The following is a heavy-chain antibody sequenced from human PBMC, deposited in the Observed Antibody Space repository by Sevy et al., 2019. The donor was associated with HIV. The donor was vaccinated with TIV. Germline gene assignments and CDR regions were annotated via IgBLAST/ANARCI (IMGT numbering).Heavy chain of an antibody. D-gene: IGHD6-6*01. J-gene: IGHJ6*02. CDR3: PRISSSPRAYYYYFGMDV. V-gene: IGHV5-51*01. Sequence: GESLKISCKGSEYNFTNYWIGWVRQMPGKGLEWMGIIYPGDSGTRYSPSFQDQVTISADKSISTAYLQWSSLKASDTAMYYCPRISSSPRAYYYYFGMDVWGQGTTVTVSS. CDR2: IYPGDSGT. CDR1: EYNFTNYW.